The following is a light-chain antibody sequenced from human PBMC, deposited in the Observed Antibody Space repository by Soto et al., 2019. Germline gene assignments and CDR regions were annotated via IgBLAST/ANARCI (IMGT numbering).Light chain of an antibody. CDR2: EAS. CDR3: QQSTYWPWT. Sequence: EVVLTQSPATLSLSPGERATLSCRASQSVTNYLAWYQQKPGQAPRLLIYEASNRATGIPARFSGSGSGTDFTLTISNLEHEDFAVYYRQQSTYWPWTFGQGTKVDIK. J-gene: IGKJ1*01. V-gene: IGKV3-11*01. CDR1: QSVTNY.